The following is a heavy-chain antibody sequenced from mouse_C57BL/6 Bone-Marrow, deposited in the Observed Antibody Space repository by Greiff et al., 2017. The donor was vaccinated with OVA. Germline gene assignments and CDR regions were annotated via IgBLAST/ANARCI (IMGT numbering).Heavy chain of an antibody. V-gene: IGHV14-4*01. J-gene: IGHJ2*01. D-gene: IGHD1-1*01. Sequence: EVQLQESGAELVRPGASVKLSCTASGFNIKDDYMHWVKQRPEQGLEWIGWVDPENGDTEYSSKFLGTATITADTSSNTAYLQISSLTSEDTAVYYCARETVVATYFDDWGQGTTLTVSS. CDR3: ARETVVATYFDD. CDR1: GFNIKDDY. CDR2: VDPENGDT.